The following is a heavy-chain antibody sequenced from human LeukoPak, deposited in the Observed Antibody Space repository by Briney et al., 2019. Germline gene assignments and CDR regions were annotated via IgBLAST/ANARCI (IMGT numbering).Heavy chain of an antibody. CDR1: GFTFSRYA. V-gene: IGHV3-23*01. CDR2: ISGSGGST. J-gene: IGHJ4*02. Sequence: GGSLRLSCEASGFTFSRYAMSWVRQAPGKGLEWVSGISGSGGSTYYPDSVKGRFTISRDNSKNTLYLQMNSLRAEDTAVYYCAKDRGNWNSGVSDFGYWGQGTLVTVSS. D-gene: IGHD1-7*01. CDR3: AKDRGNWNSGVSDFGY.